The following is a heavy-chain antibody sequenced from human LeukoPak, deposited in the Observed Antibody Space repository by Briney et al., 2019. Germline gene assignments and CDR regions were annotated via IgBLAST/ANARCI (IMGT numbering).Heavy chain of an antibody. CDR3: ARAARYSGSYFSSGYYYYYMDV. Sequence: SETLSLTCTVSGDSISSYYWSWIRQPPGKGLEWIGRIYTSGSTNYNPSLKSRVTMSVDTSKNQFSLKLSSVTAADTAVYYCARAARYSGSYFSSGYYYYYMDVWGKGTTVTISS. CDR2: IYTSGST. J-gene: IGHJ6*03. D-gene: IGHD1-26*01. CDR1: GDSISSYY. V-gene: IGHV4-4*07.